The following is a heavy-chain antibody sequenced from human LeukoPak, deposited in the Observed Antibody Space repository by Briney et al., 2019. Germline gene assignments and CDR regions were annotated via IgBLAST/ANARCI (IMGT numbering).Heavy chain of an antibody. CDR1: GNSISNTYY. V-gene: IGHV4-38-2*01. Sequence: SETLSLTCAVSGNSISNTYYWGWIRQPPGKELEWIGSIYNSGSTHYNPSLKSRVTISVDTSKNQFSVKLSSVTAADTAVYYCARNSSGNYFDYWGQGILVTVSS. CDR3: ARNSSGNYFDY. D-gene: IGHD1-26*01. CDR2: IYNSGST. J-gene: IGHJ4*02.